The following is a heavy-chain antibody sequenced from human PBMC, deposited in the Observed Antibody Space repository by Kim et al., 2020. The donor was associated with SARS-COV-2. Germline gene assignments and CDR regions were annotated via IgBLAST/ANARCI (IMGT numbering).Heavy chain of an antibody. CDR2: IDPSDSYT. Sequence: GESLKISCKGSGYSFTSYWISWVRQMPGKGLEWMGRIDPSDSYTNYSPSFQGHVTISADKSISTAYLQWSSLKASDTAMYYCSRMSSGYSSIGGFDYWGQGTLVTVSS. CDR1: GYSFTSYW. D-gene: IGHD6-13*01. CDR3: SRMSSGYSSIGGFDY. J-gene: IGHJ4*02. V-gene: IGHV5-10-1*01.